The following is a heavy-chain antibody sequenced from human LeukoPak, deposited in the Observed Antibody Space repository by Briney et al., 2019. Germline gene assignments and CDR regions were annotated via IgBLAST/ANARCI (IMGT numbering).Heavy chain of an antibody. CDR3: ARVIPQGPYYYHGMDV. CDR2: ISADNGNT. J-gene: IGHJ6*02. Sequence: ASVKVSCKASGYTFINYGIIWVRHAPGQGLEWMGWISADNGNTNYAQKLQDRVTMTTNTSTSTAYMELRSLRSDDTALYYCARVIPQGPYYYHGMDVWGQGTTVTVSS. CDR1: GYTFINYG. D-gene: IGHD3-16*01. V-gene: IGHV1-18*01.